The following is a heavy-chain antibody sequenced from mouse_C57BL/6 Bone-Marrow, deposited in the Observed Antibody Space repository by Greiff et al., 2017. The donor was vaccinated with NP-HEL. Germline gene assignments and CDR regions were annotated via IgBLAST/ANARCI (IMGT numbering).Heavy chain of an antibody. V-gene: IGHV1-64*01. CDR3: ARGLLRPSRYFDV. J-gene: IGHJ1*03. CDR1: GYTFTSYG. Sequence: VQLQQSGAELVKPGASVKLSCKASGYTFTSYGMHWVKQRPGQGLEWIGMIYPNSGSTNYNEKFKSKATLTADKSSSTAYMELSSLTSEDSAVYYCARGLLRPSRYFDVWGTGTTVTVSS. CDR2: IYPNSGST. D-gene: IGHD1-2*01.